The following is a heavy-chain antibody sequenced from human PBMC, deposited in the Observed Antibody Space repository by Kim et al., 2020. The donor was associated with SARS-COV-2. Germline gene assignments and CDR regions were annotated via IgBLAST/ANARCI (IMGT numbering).Heavy chain of an antibody. CDR1: GGSISSYY. CDR3: ARGVAMVFDY. CDR2: IYYSGST. J-gene: IGHJ4*02. D-gene: IGHD5-18*01. V-gene: IGHV4-59*01. Sequence: SQTLSLTCTVSGGSISSYYWTWIRQPPGKGLEWIWYIYYSGSTNYNPSLKSRVTISVDTSKNQFSLKLSSVTAADTAVYYCARGVAMVFDYWGQGTLVTVSS.